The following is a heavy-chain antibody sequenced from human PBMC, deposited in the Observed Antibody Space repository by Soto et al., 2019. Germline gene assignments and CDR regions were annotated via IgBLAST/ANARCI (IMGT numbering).Heavy chain of an antibody. D-gene: IGHD2-15*01. V-gene: IGHV4-30-2*01. J-gene: IGHJ3*02. CDR3: ARGGADCSGGSCYSGVGAFDI. Sequence: PSETLSLTCAVSGGSISSGGYSWSWIRQPPGKGLEWIGYIYHSGSTYYNPSLKSRVTISVDRSKNQFSLKLSSVTAADTAVYYCARGGADCSGGSCYSGVGAFDIWGQGTMVTVSS. CDR2: IYHSGST. CDR1: GGSISSGGYS.